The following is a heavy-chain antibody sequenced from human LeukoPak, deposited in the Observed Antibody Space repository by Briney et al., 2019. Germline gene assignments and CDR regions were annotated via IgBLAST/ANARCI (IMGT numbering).Heavy chain of an antibody. CDR3: ARDNWSAAAGYYYYMDV. D-gene: IGHD6-13*01. Sequence: PSETLSLTCAVSGGSISSGGYSWSWIRQPPGKGLEWIGYIYDSGSTYYNPSLKSRVTIALDTSKNQFSLKLTSVTAADTAVYYCARDNWSAAAGYYYYMDVWGKGTTVTVSS. J-gene: IGHJ6*03. V-gene: IGHV4-30-2*01. CDR2: IYDSGST. CDR1: GGSISSGGYS.